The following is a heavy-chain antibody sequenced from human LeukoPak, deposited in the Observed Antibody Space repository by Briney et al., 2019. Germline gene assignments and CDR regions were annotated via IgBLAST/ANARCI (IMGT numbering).Heavy chain of an antibody. V-gene: IGHV4-4*02. D-gene: IGHD3-22*01. CDR1: GGSISSSNW. Sequence: SETLSLTCAVSGGSISSSNWWSWVRQPPGKGLEWIGELYHSGSTNHNPSLKSRVTISVDKSKNQFSLKLSSVTAADTAVYYCAVLGIYYMDAFDLWGQGTMVTVSS. J-gene: IGHJ3*01. CDR3: AVLGIYYMDAFDL. CDR2: LYHSGST.